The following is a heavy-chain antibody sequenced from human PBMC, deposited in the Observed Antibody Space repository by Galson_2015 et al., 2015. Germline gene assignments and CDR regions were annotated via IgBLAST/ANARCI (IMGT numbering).Heavy chain of an antibody. D-gene: IGHD1-1*01. J-gene: IGHJ4*02. Sequence: SLRLSCAASGFTFSMYSMNWVRQAPGRGLEWLAYITSGSGTTYYADSVKGRFTIPRDNGEKSLYLQMNSLRVEDTAIYYCTRVERIAAVAMDYWGRGTLVRVSS. V-gene: IGHV3-48*01. CDR2: ITSGSGTT. CDR1: GFTFSMYS. CDR3: TRVERIAAVAMDY.